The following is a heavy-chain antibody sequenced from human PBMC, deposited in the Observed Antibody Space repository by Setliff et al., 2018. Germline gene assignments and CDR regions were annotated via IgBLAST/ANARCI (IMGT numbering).Heavy chain of an antibody. CDR1: GDSVSSNGAA. V-gene: IGHV6-1*01. J-gene: IGHJ3*02. CDR3: ARDSELGLDALDI. CDR2: TFYRSKWYY. D-gene: IGHD7-27*01. Sequence: SQTLSLTCAISGDSVSSNGAAWNWIRQSPSGGLEWPGRTFYRSKWYYDYALSVKSRITVNPDTSKNQFSLHLNSVTPEDTAVYYCARDSELGLDALDIWGQGTMVTVSS.